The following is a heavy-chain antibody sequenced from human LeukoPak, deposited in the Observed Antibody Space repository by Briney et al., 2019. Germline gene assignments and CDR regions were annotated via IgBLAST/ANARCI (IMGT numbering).Heavy chain of an antibody. Sequence: ASVSVSFKAAVYTFTSYGISWVRQAAGQGGEGMGWISAYNGNTNYAQKLQGRVTMTTETSTSTAYMELRSLRSDDTAVYYCARDHGEWFRELLFDYWGQGTLVTVSS. CDR1: VYTFTSYG. D-gene: IGHD3-10*01. V-gene: IGHV1-18*01. CDR2: ISAYNGNT. J-gene: IGHJ4*02. CDR3: ARDHGEWFRELLFDY.